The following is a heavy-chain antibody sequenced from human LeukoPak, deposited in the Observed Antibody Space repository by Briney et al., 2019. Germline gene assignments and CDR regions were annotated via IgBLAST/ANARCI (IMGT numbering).Heavy chain of an antibody. CDR1: GFTFSSYA. J-gene: IGHJ4*02. D-gene: IGHD3-22*01. Sequence: GGSLRLSCAASGFTFSSYAMSWVRQATGKGLEWVSGISGSGDNTYCADSVKGRFTISRDNSTNTLYVQVNSLGTEDTAAYYCAKGSYYDSSGSFYFDYWGQGTLVTVSS. V-gene: IGHV3-23*01. CDR3: AKGSYYDSSGSFYFDY. CDR2: ISGSGDNT.